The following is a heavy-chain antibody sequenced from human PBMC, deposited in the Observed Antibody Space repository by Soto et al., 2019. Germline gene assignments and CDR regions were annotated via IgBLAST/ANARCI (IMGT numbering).Heavy chain of an antibody. V-gene: IGHV1-2*02. CDR2: INPATGAA. D-gene: IGHD3-3*01. J-gene: IGHJ3*02. CDR1: GYPVTAYY. CDR3: ARGGGVGVAGSAAFDI. Sequence: QLHLVQSGAVVKKPGASVTVSCSASGYPVTAYYMHWVRQAPGRGLEWMGGINPATGAAKYTQTFQGRVTMTRDTSTSTVFMELIGLTSADPAVFYCARGGGVGVAGSAAFDIWGQGTLVTVSS.